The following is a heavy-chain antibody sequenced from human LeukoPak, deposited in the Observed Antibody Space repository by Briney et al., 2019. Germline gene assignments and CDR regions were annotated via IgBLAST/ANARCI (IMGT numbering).Heavy chain of an antibody. CDR1: GYTLTELS. J-gene: IGHJ4*02. V-gene: IGHV1-24*01. D-gene: IGHD4-11*01. CDR2: FDPEDGET. Sequence: ASVKVSCKVSGYTLTELSMHWVRQAPGKGLEWMGGFDPEDGETIYAQKFQGRVTMTEDTSTDTAYMELSSLRSEDTAVYYCATSIDYSNPREGVDYWGQGTLVTVSS. CDR3: ATSIDYSNPREGVDY.